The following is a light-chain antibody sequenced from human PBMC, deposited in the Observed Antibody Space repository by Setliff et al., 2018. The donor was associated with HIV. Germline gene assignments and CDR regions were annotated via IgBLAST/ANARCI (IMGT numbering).Light chain of an antibody. Sequence: QSALTQPRSVSGSPGQSVTISCSGSTSDVGGYDFVSWYQHHPGRAPKLMIHDVNKRPSGVLDRFSASKSGNTASLTISGLQAEDEADYYCCSYAGSQTFLFGTGTKVTVL. CDR1: TSDVGGYDF. V-gene: IGLV2-11*01. CDR2: DVN. CDR3: CSYAGSQTFL. J-gene: IGLJ1*01.